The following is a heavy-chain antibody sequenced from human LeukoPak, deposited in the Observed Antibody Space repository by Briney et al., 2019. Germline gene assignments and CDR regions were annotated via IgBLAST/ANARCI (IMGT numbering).Heavy chain of an antibody. Sequence: ASVKVSCKASGGTFSSYAISWVRQAPGQGLEWMGWINPNSGGTNYAQKFQGRVTMTRDTSISTAYMELSRLRSDDTAVYYCARGRYDFWSGYYTWGQGTLVTVSS. J-gene: IGHJ4*02. CDR3: ARGRYDFWSGYYT. D-gene: IGHD3-3*01. V-gene: IGHV1-2*02. CDR1: GGTFSSYA. CDR2: INPNSGGT.